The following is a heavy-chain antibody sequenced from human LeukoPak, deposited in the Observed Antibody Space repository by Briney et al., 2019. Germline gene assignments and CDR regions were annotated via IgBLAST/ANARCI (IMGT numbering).Heavy chain of an antibody. CDR3: AKGPYYYDSFGYLDY. CDR1: GFTFDDYA. D-gene: IGHD3-22*01. Sequence: GGSLGLSCAASGFTFDDYAMHWVRQAPGKGLEWVSGISWNSDSIGYADSVKGRFTISRDNAKNSLYLQMNSLRAEDTALYYCAKGPYYYDSFGYLDYWGQGTLVTVSS. V-gene: IGHV3-9*01. CDR2: ISWNSDSI. J-gene: IGHJ4*02.